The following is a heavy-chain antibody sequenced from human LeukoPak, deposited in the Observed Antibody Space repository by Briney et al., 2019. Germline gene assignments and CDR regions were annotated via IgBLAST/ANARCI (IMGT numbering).Heavy chain of an antibody. D-gene: IGHD3-3*01. V-gene: IGHV1-18*01. J-gene: IGHJ4*02. Sequence: ASVKVSCKASGYTFTSYGISWVRQAPGQGLEWMGWISAYNGNTNYAQKLQGRVTITTDTSTSTAYMELRSLRSDDTAVYYCARDKTKDYDFWSGYYFFDYWGQGTLVTVSS. CDR2: ISAYNGNT. CDR1: GYTFTSYG. CDR3: ARDKTKDYDFWSGYYFFDY.